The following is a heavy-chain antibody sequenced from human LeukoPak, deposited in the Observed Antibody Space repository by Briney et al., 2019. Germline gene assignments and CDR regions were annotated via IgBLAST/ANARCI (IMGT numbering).Heavy chain of an antibody. CDR2: INSDGSST. V-gene: IGHV3-74*01. Sequence: QAGRSLRLSCAASGFTFSSYWMHWVRQAPGKGLVSVSRINSDGSSTSYADSVKGRFTISRDNAKNTLYLQMNSLRAEDTAVYYCARVFRHQLLYCISLVIILRYYYYYGMDVWGQGTTVTVSS. J-gene: IGHJ6*02. CDR1: GFTFSSYW. CDR3: ARVFRHQLLYCISLVIILRYYYYYGMDV. D-gene: IGHD2-2*02.